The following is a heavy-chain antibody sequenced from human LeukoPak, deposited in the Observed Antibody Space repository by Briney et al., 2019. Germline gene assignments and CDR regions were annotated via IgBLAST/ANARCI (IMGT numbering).Heavy chain of an antibody. J-gene: IGHJ6*02. CDR3: ARVEAADYYYYHGMDV. V-gene: IGHV3-74*01. CDR1: GFTFSSYW. CDR2: INSDGRST. Sequence: GGSLRLSGAASGFTFSSYWMHWVRQAPGKGLGWVSRINSDGRSTSSADSVKGRFTISRDTAKNPLYLQMNRLRAEDTAVYYCARVEAADYYYYHGMDVWGQGTTVTVSS.